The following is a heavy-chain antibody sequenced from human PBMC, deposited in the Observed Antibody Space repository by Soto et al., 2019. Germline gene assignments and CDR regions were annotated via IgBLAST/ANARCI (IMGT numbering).Heavy chain of an antibody. J-gene: IGHJ4*02. V-gene: IGHV4-59*01. CDR3: AREYSSFDY. Sequence: QVQLQESGPGLVKPSETLSLTCTVSGGSISPYYWHWIRQPPGKGLEWIGYVHDSGAISYNPSLNSRLIISMDTSKSQCSLRLNSVTAADTAVYYCAREYSSFDYWGRGAPVTVSS. D-gene: IGHD4-4*01. CDR1: GGSISPYY. CDR2: VHDSGAI.